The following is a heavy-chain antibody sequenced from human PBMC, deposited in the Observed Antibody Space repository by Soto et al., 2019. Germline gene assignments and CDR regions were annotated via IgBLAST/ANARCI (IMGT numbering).Heavy chain of an antibody. Sequence: GASVKVSCKASGYTFTSYGISWVRQASGQGLEWMGWISAYNGNTNYAQKLQGRVTMTTDTSTSTAYMELRSLRSDDTAVYYCARDTAHGDYVFAFDIWGQGTMVTVSS. D-gene: IGHD4-17*01. J-gene: IGHJ3*02. CDR1: GYTFTSYG. V-gene: IGHV1-18*01. CDR3: ARDTAHGDYVFAFDI. CDR2: ISAYNGNT.